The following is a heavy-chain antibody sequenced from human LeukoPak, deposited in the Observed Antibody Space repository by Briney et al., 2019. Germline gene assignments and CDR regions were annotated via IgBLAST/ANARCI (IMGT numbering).Heavy chain of an antibody. CDR2: IYYSGST. V-gene: IGHV4-59*08. CDR3: ARHRFLYSSGSRVAAFDY. Sequence: SETLSLTCTVSGGSIIRYYWCWIRQPPGKGLECIGYIYYSGSTNYNPSLKSRVTISVDTSKNQFSLKLSSVTAADTAVYYCARHRFLYSSGSRVAAFDYWGQGTLVTVSS. D-gene: IGHD6-19*01. CDR1: GGSIIRYY. J-gene: IGHJ4*02.